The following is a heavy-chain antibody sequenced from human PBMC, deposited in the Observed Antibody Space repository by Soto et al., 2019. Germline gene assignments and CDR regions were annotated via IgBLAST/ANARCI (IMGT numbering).Heavy chain of an antibody. CDR1: GGTFSSYA. Sequence: SVKVSCKASGGTFSSYAISWVRQTPGQGLEWMGGIIPIFGTANYAQKFQGRVTITADKSTSTAYMELSSLRSEDTAVYYCARDTGVEVVPAAMSDYYYGMDVRGQGTTVTVSS. V-gene: IGHV1-69*06. J-gene: IGHJ6*02. CDR3: ARDTGVEVVPAAMSDYYYGMDV. CDR2: IIPIFGTA. D-gene: IGHD2-2*01.